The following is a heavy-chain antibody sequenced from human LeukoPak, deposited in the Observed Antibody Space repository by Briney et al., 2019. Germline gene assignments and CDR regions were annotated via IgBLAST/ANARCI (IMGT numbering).Heavy chain of an antibody. CDR2: ISSNGGST. CDR1: GFTFSSYA. J-gene: IGHJ3*02. Sequence: GGSLRLSCAASGFTFSSYAMHWVRLAPGKGLEYVSAISSNGGSTYYANSVKGRFTISRDNSKNTLYLQMGSLRAEDMAVYYCARVQGSSWNDAFDIWGQGTMVTVSS. V-gene: IGHV3-64*01. D-gene: IGHD6-13*01. CDR3: ARVQGSSWNDAFDI.